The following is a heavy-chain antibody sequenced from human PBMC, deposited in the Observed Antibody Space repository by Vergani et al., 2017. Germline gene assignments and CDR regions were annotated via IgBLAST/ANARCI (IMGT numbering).Heavy chain of an antibody. D-gene: IGHD4-17*01. Sequence: QVQLVQSGAEVKKPGSSVKVSCEASGGTFSSYAISWVRQAPGQGLEWMGGIIPIFGTANYAQKFQGRVTITADESTSTAYMELSSLRSDDTAVYYCARSEGGDYDNWFDPWGQGTLVTVSS. J-gene: IGHJ5*02. V-gene: IGHV1-69*01. CDR3: ARSEGGDYDNWFDP. CDR1: GGTFSSYA. CDR2: IIPIFGTA.